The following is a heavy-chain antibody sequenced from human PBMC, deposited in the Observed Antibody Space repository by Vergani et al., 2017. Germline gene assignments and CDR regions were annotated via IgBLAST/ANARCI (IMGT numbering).Heavy chain of an antibody. CDR1: GGTFSSYA. Sequence: QVQLVQSGAEGKKLGSSVKVSCKASGGTFSSYAISWVRQAPGQGLEWMGGIIPIFGTANYAQKFQGRVTITADESTSTAYMELSSLRSEDTAVYYCARNGRGSSMILYWYFDLWGRGTLVTVSS. J-gene: IGHJ2*01. D-gene: IGHD1-26*01. CDR2: IIPIFGTA. CDR3: ARNGRGSSMILYWYFDL. V-gene: IGHV1-69*01.